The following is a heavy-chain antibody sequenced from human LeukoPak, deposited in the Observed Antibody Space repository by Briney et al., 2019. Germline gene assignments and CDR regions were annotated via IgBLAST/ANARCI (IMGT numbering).Heavy chain of an antibody. J-gene: IGHJ4*02. CDR2: INSDGSST. D-gene: IGHD3-10*01. Sequence: PGGSLRLSCAASGFTFSSYWMYWVRQAPGKGLVWVSRINSDGSSTSYADSVKGRFTISRDNAKNTLYLQMNSLRAEDTAVYYCARGMRITMVRGVIPHDYWGQGTLVTVSS. CDR1: GFTFSSYW. V-gene: IGHV3-74*01. CDR3: ARGMRITMVRGVIPHDY.